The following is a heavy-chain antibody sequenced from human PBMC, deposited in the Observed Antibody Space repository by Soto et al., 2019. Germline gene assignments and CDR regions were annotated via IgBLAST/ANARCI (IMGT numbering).Heavy chain of an antibody. CDR2: IYWNDDE. D-gene: IGHD5-12*01. CDR3: AHFNGYEEFEY. CDR1: GLSLSTSGVG. Sequence: SGPTLVNPTQTLTLTCTFSGLSLSTSGVGVGWIRQPPGKALEWLAVIYWNDDERYRPSLKSRLTITKGTSDNQVVLTMTNVDPVDTASYYCAHFNGYEEFEYWGQGTLVAVSS. V-gene: IGHV2-5*01. J-gene: IGHJ4*02.